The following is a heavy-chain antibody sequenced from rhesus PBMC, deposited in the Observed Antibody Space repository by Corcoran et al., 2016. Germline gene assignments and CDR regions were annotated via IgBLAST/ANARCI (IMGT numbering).Heavy chain of an antibody. J-gene: IGHJ4*01. Sequence: QVQLQESGPAVVKPSETLSLTCAVSGGSISSSNWWSWIRQSPGKGLEWIGGIYGSGGTTEYNPSHKSRVTISIDTSKNQFSLKLSSVTAADTAVYYCARLEGSTDFDYWGQGVLVTVSS. D-gene: IGHD4-29*01. V-gene: IGHV4-93*02. CDR3: ARLEGSTDFDY. CDR1: GGSISSSNW. CDR2: IYGSGGTT.